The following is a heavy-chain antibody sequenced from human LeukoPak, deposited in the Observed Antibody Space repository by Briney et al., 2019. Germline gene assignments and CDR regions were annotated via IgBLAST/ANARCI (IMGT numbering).Heavy chain of an antibody. D-gene: IGHD1-26*01. V-gene: IGHV4-59*01. CDR1: GGSISSYY. J-gene: IGHJ4*02. Sequence: PSETLSLTCTVSGGSISSYYWGWIRQPPGKGLEWIGYIYYSGSTNYNPSLKSRVTISVDTSKNQFSLKLSSVTAADTAVYYCARVRYSGSYFYFAVWGQGTLVTVSS. CDR3: ARVRYSGSYFYFAV. CDR2: IYYSGST.